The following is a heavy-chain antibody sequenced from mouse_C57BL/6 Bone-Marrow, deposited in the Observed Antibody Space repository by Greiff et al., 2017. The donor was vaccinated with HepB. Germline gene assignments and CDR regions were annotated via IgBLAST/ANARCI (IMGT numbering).Heavy chain of an antibody. CDR1: GYTFTTYP. V-gene: IGHV1-47*01. J-gene: IGHJ3*01. CDR2: FHPYNDDT. CDR3: ARRDDGYYGFAY. D-gene: IGHD2-3*01. Sequence: QVQLKESGAELVKPGASVKMSCKASGYTFTTYPIEWMKQNHGKSLEWIGNFHPYNDDTKYNEKFKGKATLTVEKSSSTVYLELSRLTSDDSAVYYCARRDDGYYGFAYWGQGTPVTVSA.